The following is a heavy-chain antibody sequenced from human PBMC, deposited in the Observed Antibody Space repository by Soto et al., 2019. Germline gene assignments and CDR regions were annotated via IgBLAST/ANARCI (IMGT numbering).Heavy chain of an antibody. V-gene: IGHV4-34*01. CDR2: INHSGST. CDR3: ARGHTAAAGSESFDP. D-gene: IGHD6-13*01. CDR1: GGSFSGYY. Sequence: SETLSLTCAVYGGSFSGYYWSWIRQPPGKGLEWIGEINHSGSTNYNPSLKSRVTISVDTSKNQFSLKLSSVTAADTAVYYCARGHTAAAGSESFDPWGQGTLVTVS. J-gene: IGHJ5*02.